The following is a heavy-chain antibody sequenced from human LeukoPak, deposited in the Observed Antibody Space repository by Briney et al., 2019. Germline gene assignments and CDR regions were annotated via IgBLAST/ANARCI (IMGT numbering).Heavy chain of an antibody. CDR1: GVPFSSYG. CDR3: ARDGPGEGFDY. J-gene: IGHJ4*02. Sequence: GGSVRLSCAASGVPFSSYGMHWVRQAPGKGLEWVAVISYDGSNKYYADSVKGRFTISRDNSKNTLYLQMNSLRAEDTAVYYCARDGPGEGFDYWGQGTLVTVSS. D-gene: IGHD3-10*01. CDR2: ISYDGSNK. V-gene: IGHV3-30*19.